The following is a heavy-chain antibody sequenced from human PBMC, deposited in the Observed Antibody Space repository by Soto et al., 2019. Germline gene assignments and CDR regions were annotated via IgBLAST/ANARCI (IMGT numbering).Heavy chain of an antibody. CDR1: GFTFDDYA. CDR3: AKGGDIVATILVRFDY. D-gene: IGHD5-12*01. J-gene: IGHJ4*02. V-gene: IGHV3-9*01. CDR2: ISWNSGSI. Sequence: EVQLVESGGGLVQPGRSLRLSCAASGFTFDDYAMHWVRQAPGKGLEWVSGISWNSGSIGYADSVKGRFTISRDNAKKALYLQMNSLRAEDTALYYCAKGGDIVATILVRFDYWGQGTLVTVSS.